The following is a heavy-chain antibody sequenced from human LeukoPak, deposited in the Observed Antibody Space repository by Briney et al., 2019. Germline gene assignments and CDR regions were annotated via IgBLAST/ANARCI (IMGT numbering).Heavy chain of an antibody. V-gene: IGHV3-30*18. J-gene: IGHJ6*02. CDR3: AKDHSSSSKPPLSYYYYGMDV. CDR2: ISYDGSNK. CDR1: GFTFSSYG. D-gene: IGHD6-6*01. Sequence: SGGSLRLSCAASGFTFSSYGMHWVRRAPGKGLEWVAVISYDGSNKYYADSVKGRFTISRDNSKNTLYLQMNSLRAEDTAVYYCAKDHSSSSKPPLSYYYYGMDVWGQGTTVTVSS.